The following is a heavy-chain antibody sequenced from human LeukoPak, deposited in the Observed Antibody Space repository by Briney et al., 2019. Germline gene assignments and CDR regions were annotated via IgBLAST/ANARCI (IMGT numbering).Heavy chain of an antibody. CDR2: INHSGST. CDR1: GGSFSGYY. Sequence: SETLSLTCAVYGGSFSGYYWSWIRQPPGKGLEWIGEINHSGSTNYNPSLKSRVTISVDTSKNQFSLKLSSVTAADTAVYYCARVRRALYYYYYYMDVWGKGTTVTVSS. CDR3: ARVRRALYYYYYYMDV. V-gene: IGHV4-34*01. J-gene: IGHJ6*03.